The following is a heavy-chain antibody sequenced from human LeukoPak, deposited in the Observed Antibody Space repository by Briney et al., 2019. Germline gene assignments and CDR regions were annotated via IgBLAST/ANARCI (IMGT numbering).Heavy chain of an antibody. CDR2: IYYSGST. J-gene: IGHJ6*04. CDR3: ARGDGDYHNGMDV. CDR1: GGSISSVDYY. V-gene: IGHV4-30-4*01. D-gene: IGHD4-17*01. Sequence: PSETLSLTCTVSGGSISSVDYYWSWIRQPPGKGLEWIGYIYYSGSTYYNPSLKSRVTISVDTSKNQFSLKLSSVTAADTAVYYCARGDGDYHNGMDVWGKGTTVSVSS.